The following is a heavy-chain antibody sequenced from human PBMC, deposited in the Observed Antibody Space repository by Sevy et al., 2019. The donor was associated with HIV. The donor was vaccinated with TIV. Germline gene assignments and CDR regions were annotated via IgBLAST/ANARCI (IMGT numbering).Heavy chain of an antibody. CDR2: IWYDGSNK. J-gene: IGHJ3*02. D-gene: IGHD2-15*01. Sequence: GGSLRLSCAASGFTFSSYGMHWVRQAPGKGLEWVAVIWYDGSNKYYADSVKGRFTISRDNSKNTLYLQMNSLRAEDRAGYYCARVSRLYCSGGSCYDPAFDIWGQRTMVTVSS. V-gene: IGHV3-33*01. CDR3: ARVSRLYCSGGSCYDPAFDI. CDR1: GFTFSSYG.